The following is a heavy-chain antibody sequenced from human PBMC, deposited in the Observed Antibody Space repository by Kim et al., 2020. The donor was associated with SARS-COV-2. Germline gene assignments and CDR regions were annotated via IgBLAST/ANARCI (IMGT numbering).Heavy chain of an antibody. Sequence: GGSLRLSCAASGFTFSSYAMSWVRQAPGKGLEWVSAISGSGGSTYYADSVKGRFTISGDNSKNTLYLQMNSLRAEDTAVYYCAKFAEESTPRGEFWIAVAGTGYFDLWGRGTLVTVSS. CDR1: GFTFSSYA. J-gene: IGHJ2*01. CDR2: ISGSGGST. CDR3: AKFAEESTPRGEFWIAVAGTGYFDL. V-gene: IGHV3-23*01. D-gene: IGHD6-19*01.